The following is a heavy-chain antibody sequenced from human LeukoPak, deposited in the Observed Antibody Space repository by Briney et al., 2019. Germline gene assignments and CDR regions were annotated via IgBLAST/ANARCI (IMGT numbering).Heavy chain of an antibody. D-gene: IGHD2-21*02. J-gene: IGHJ4*02. CDR2: INAGNGNT. Sequence: ASVKVSCKASGYTFTSYAMHWVRQAPGQRLEWMGWINAGNGNTKYSQKFQGRVTITRDTSASTAYMELSSLRSEDTAVYYCARPFSAYCGGDCLFDYWGQGTLVTVSS. CDR3: ARPFSAYCGGDCLFDY. V-gene: IGHV1-3*01. CDR1: GYTFTSYA.